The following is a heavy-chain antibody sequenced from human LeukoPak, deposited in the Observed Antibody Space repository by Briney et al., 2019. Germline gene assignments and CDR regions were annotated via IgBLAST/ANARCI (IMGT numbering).Heavy chain of an antibody. D-gene: IGHD3-10*01. V-gene: IGHV3-64*01. CDR3: ARGLYYGSGQYYFDY. J-gene: IGHJ4*02. CDR1: GFTFSSSY. CDR2: ISPSGDST. Sequence: PGGSLRLSCAPSGFTFSSSYMHWVRQAPGKGLEYVSAISPSGDSTYYTNSVKGRFTISRDNSKNTLFLQTGSLTAEDMAVYYCARGLYYGSGQYYFDYWGQGTLVTVSS.